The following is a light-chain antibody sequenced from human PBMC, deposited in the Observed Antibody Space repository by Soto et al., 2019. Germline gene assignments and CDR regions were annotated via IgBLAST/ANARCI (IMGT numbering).Light chain of an antibody. Sequence: EILWRQAPGTLSLSPVERATLSFRASQRVSSTYLAWYQQKPGQAPRLLIYGTSSRATGIPTRFSGSGSGTDFTLSITRLEPEDSAVYYCQQYGSSPTFGGGTKVDNK. CDR3: QQYGSSPT. CDR2: GTS. CDR1: QRVSSTY. V-gene: IGKV3-20*01. J-gene: IGKJ4*01.